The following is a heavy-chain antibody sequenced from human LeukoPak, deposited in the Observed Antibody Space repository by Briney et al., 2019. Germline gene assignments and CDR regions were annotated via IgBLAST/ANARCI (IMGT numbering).Heavy chain of an antibody. V-gene: IGHV1-69*04. J-gene: IGHJ4*02. CDR2: IIPILGIA. CDR1: GGTFSSYA. Sequence: SVKVSCKASGGTFSSYAISWVRPAPGQGLEWMGRIIPILGIAHYAQKFQGRVTITADKSTSTAYMELSSLRSEGTAVYYCARGPRRPDWYSSSRPYDYWGQGTLVTVSS. CDR3: ARGPRRPDWYSSSRPYDY. D-gene: IGHD6-6*01.